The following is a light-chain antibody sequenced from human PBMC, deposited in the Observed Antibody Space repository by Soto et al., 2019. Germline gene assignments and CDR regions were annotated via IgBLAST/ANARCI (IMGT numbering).Light chain of an antibody. Sequence: QSALTQPRSMSGSPGQSVTISCTGTSSDVGGYNSVSWYQQHPGKAPKLIISDVSQRPSGVPDRFSGSKSGNTASLTISGLQAEDEADYHCCSYAGMSHVFGTGTKLTVL. CDR1: SSDVGGYNS. V-gene: IGLV2-11*01. CDR3: CSYAGMSHV. CDR2: DVS. J-gene: IGLJ1*01.